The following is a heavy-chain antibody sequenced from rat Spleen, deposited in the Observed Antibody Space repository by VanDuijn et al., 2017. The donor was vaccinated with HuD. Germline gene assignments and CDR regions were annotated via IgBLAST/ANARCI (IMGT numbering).Heavy chain of an antibody. V-gene: IGHV5-58*01. Sequence: EVQLVETGGGLVQPGRSLKLSCVASGFTFSSYWMYWIRQAPGKGLEWVSSINTDGDSTYYPDSVKGRFTISRDNADNTVYLQMNSLRSEDTATYYCAVSGFGYWGQGVMVTVSS. J-gene: IGHJ2*01. CDR3: AVSGFGY. D-gene: IGHD4-4*01. CDR1: GFTFSSYW. CDR2: INTDGDST.